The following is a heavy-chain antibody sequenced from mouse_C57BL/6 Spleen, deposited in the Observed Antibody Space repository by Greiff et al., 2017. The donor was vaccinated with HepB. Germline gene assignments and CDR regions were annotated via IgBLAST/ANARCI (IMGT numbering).Heavy chain of an antibody. V-gene: IGHV14-3*01. CDR2: IDPANGNT. D-gene: IGHD1-3*01. Sequence: EVQGVESVAELVRPGASVKLSCTASGFNIKNTYMHWVKQRPEQGLEWIGRIDPANGNTKYAPKFQGKATITADTSSNTAYLQLSSLTSEDTAIYYCARELDLGYWYFDVWGTGTTVTVSS. CDR3: ARELDLGYWYFDV. J-gene: IGHJ1*03. CDR1: GFNIKNTY.